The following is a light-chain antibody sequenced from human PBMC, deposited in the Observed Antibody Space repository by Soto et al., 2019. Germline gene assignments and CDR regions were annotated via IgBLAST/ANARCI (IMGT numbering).Light chain of an antibody. CDR2: GAS. CDR3: QQFYTWPQT. Sequence: ETVLTQSPATLSVSPGERATLSCRASQSVDNNLAWYQQKPGQAPRLLIYGASTRATGIPARFSGSGSGTDFTLTISSLQSEDFAVYFCQQFYTWPQTFGHGT. V-gene: IGKV3-15*01. CDR1: QSVDNN. J-gene: IGKJ1*01.